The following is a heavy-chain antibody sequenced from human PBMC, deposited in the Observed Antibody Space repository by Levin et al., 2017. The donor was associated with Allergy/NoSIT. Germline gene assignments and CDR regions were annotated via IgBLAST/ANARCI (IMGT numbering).Heavy chain of an antibody. CDR3: AKDIGKSTGSWLSYGMDG. Sequence: SLKISCAASGFMFDDYAMHWVRQAPGKGLEWVSGISWNSGSIGYADSVKGRFTISRDNAKNSLYLQMNSLRAEDTALYYCAKDIGKSTGSWLSYGMDGWGQGTTVTVSS. V-gene: IGHV3-9*01. D-gene: IGHD6-13*01. CDR1: GFMFDDYA. CDR2: ISWNSGSI. J-gene: IGHJ6*02.